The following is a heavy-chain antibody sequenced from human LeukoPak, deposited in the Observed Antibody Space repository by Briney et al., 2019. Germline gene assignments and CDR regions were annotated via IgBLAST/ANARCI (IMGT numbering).Heavy chain of an antibody. CDR3: ARGLSGGYSYGRQYYYFDY. D-gene: IGHD5-18*01. V-gene: IGHV3-30*02. Sequence: GGSLRLSCAASGLTFSSSAMDWVRQAPGKGLEWVAFIQSDGSVKNYADSVKGRFTISRDNSKNTLYFQVNSLRPEDTAVYFCARGLSGGYSYGRQYYYFDYWGQGTLVTVSS. J-gene: IGHJ4*02. CDR2: IQSDGSVK. CDR1: GLTFSSSA.